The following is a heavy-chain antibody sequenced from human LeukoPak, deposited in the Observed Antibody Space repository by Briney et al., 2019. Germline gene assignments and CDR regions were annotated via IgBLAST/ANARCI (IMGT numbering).Heavy chain of an antibody. D-gene: IGHD4-17*01. CDR2: IDRGVGST. V-gene: IGHV3-53*01. CDR1: GFTVSSNY. Sequence: GGSLRLSCAASGFTVSSNYMSWVRQAPGKGLECVSAIDRGVGSTYYADSVKGRFTISRDNSKNTLYLQMNNLRADDTAVYYCAKKGQADDYGKPDWGQGTLVTVSS. J-gene: IGHJ4*02. CDR3: AKKGQADDYGKPD.